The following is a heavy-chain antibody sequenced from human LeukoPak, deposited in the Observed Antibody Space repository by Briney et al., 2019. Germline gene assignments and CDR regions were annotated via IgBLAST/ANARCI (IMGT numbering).Heavy chain of an antibody. CDR3: ARGRGDYVWGSYRRDKDYYYYYYMDV. D-gene: IGHD3-16*02. CDR2: INPNSGGT. CDR1: GYTFTGYY. J-gene: IGHJ6*03. V-gene: IGHV1-2*02. Sequence: GASVKVSCKASGYTFTGYYMHWVRQAPGQGLEWMGWINPNSGGTNYAQKFQGRVTMTRDTSISTAYMELSRLRSDDTAVYYCARGRGDYVWGSYRRDKDYYYYYYMDVWGKGTTVTVSS.